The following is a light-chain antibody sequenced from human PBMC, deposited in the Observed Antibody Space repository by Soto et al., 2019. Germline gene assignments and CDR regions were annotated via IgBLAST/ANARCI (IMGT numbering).Light chain of an antibody. CDR1: QSVNSN. CDR3: QQYNSYSPMYT. J-gene: IGKJ2*01. V-gene: IGKV3D-15*01. CDR2: DAS. Sequence: ETVMTQSPATLSVSPGERATLSCRASQSVNSNLAWYQQKPGQAPRLLIYDASNRATGIPARFSGSGSGTDFTLTISSLQPDDFATYYCQQYNSYSPMYTFGQGTRLEIK.